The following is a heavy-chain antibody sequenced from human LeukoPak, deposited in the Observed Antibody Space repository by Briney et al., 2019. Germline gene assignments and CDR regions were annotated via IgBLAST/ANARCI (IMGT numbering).Heavy chain of an antibody. V-gene: IGHV4-59*01. CDR3: ARGYAARVAPFDY. CDR1: GGSISSYY. D-gene: IGHD3-16*01. J-gene: IGHJ4*02. Sequence: SETLSLTCTVSGGSISSYYWSWIRQPPGKGLEWIGYIYYSGSTNYNPSLKSRVTISVDTSKNQFSLKLSSVTAADTAVYYCARGYAARVAPFDYWGQGTLVTVSS. CDR2: IYYSGST.